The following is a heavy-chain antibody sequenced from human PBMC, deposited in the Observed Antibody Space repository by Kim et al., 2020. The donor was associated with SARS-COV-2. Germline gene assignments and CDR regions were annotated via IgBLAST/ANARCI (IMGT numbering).Heavy chain of an antibody. J-gene: IGHJ5*02. D-gene: IGHD3-22*01. V-gene: IGHV3-23*01. CDR3: AKDPRRTYYYDSSGYTFDP. Sequence: GRFTSSRDNSKHTLYLQMNSLKAEDTAVYYCAKDPRRTYYYDSSGYTFDPWGQGTLVTVSS.